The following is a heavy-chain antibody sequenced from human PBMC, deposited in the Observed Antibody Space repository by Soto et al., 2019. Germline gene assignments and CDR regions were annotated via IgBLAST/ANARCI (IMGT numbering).Heavy chain of an antibody. CDR1: GYTFTSYG. Sequence: QVQLVQSGAEVKKPGASVKVSCKASGYTFTSYGISWVRQAPGQGLEWMGWISAYNGNTNYAQKLQGRATTTTDTFTRTACMELRSLRSDDTAVYYCASNYLYYYGSGNTNYYGRDVWGQGTTVTVSS. D-gene: IGHD3-10*01. V-gene: IGHV1-18*01. J-gene: IGHJ6*02. CDR3: ASNYLYYYGSGNTNYYGRDV. CDR2: ISAYNGNT.